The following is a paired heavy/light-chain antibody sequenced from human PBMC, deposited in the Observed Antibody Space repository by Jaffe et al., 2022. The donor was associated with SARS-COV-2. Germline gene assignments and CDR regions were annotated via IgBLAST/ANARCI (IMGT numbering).Light chain of an antibody. CDR3: GAWDSSLSAEV. CDR2: ENN. Sequence: QSVLTQPPSVSAAPGQKVTISCSGSTSDIGTNAVSWYQQLPGTAPKLLIYENNKRSSGIPDRFSGSKSGTSATLGITGLQTGDEADYYCGAWDSSLSAEVFGSGTKVTVL. J-gene: IGLJ1*01. CDR1: TSDIGTNA. V-gene: IGLV1-51*01.
Heavy chain of an antibody. D-gene: IGHD3-3*01. V-gene: IGHV3-73*01. Sequence: EVQLVESGGGLVQPGGSLQLSCAASGFTFSDSDIHWVRQASGKGLESVGRMRRKVHGYTTTYVSSVKGRFTISRDDSHNTALLQMTTLKTEDTAVYYCAFFRAGYGMDVWGQGTTVTVSS. CDR3: AFFRAGYGMDV. CDR1: GFTFSDSD. CDR2: MRRKVHGYTT. J-gene: IGHJ6*02.